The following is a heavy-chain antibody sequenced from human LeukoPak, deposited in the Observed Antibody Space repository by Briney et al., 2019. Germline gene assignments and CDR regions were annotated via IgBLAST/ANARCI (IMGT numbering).Heavy chain of an antibody. D-gene: IGHD3-9*01. CDR1: GFTFSSYA. V-gene: IGHV3-23*01. CDR3: AKDVFELYDIYDH. J-gene: IGHJ4*02. Sequence: PGGSLRLSCAASGFTFSSYAMSWVRQAPGKGLEWVSAISGSGGSTFNAASVKGRFTISRDNSKNTLYLQMNSLRAEDTAVYYCAKDVFELYDIYDHWGQGTLVTVSS. CDR2: ISGSGGST.